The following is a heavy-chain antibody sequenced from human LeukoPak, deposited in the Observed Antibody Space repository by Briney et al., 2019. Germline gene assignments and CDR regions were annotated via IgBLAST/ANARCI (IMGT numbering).Heavy chain of an antibody. CDR1: GITLSSYA. CDR2: ISYDGNIK. V-gene: IGHV3-30-3*01. Sequence: PGGSLRLSCVASGITLSSYAMHWVRQAPGKGLEWVAVISYDGNIKYYADSVKGRFTISRDNSKNTLYLQMNSLRAEDTAVYYCAKDYVWGSYRYSGFDYWGQGTLVTVSS. D-gene: IGHD3-16*02. CDR3: AKDYVWGSYRYSGFDY. J-gene: IGHJ4*02.